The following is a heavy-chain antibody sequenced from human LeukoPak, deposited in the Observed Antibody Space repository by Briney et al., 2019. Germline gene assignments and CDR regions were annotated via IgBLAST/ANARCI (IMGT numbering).Heavy chain of an antibody. V-gene: IGHV3-48*01. CDR2: ITGNGEIS. CDR3: AREEAVAPGAFDY. Sequence: GGSLRLSCAASGFTFSSYGISWLRQAPAKGLEWVSHITGNGEISHYADSVQGRFTISRDSAKNSLYLQMNSLRAEDAAVYYFAREEAVAPGAFDYWGRGTLVTVSS. CDR1: GFTFSSYG. J-gene: IGHJ4*02. D-gene: IGHD4-23*01.